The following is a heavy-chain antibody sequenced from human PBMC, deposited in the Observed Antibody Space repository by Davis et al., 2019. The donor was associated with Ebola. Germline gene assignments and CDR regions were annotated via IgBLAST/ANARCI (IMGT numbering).Heavy chain of an antibody. CDR3: AKDPNTASPDY. J-gene: IGHJ4*02. CDR1: GFTFNNYA. CDR2: ISYDGSNK. Sequence: GESLKISCAASGFTFNNYAMNWVRQAPGKGLEWVAVISYDGSNKYYADSVKGRFTISRDNSKNTLYLQMNSLRAEDTAVYYCAKDPNTASPDYWGQGTLVTVSS. V-gene: IGHV3-30*18. D-gene: IGHD5-18*01.